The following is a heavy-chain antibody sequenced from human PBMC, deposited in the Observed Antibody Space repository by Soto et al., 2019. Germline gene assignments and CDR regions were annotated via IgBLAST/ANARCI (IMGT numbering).Heavy chain of an antibody. CDR2: IYAAGST. CDR1: GFTVSRHY. V-gene: IGHV3-53*01. Sequence: GGSLRLSCAASGFTVSRHYISWVRQAPGKGLEWVSIIYAAGSTYYADSVKGRFTISRDNSKNIVYLQMDSLRAEDTAVYYCARKAGPTQFYYDSWGQGIRVTVSS. D-gene: IGHD4-4*01. J-gene: IGHJ4*02. CDR3: ARKAGPTQFYYDS.